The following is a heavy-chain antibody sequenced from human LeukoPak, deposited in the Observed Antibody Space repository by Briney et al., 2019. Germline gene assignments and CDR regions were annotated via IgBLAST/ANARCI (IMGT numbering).Heavy chain of an antibody. D-gene: IGHD2-2*01. CDR3: ARGVPGEYYYYYYYMDV. CDR1: GYTFTGYY. V-gene: IGHV1-2*02. Sequence: ASVKVSCKASGYTFTGYYMHWVRQAPGRGLEWMGWINPNSGGTNYAQKFQGRVTMTRDTSISTAYMELSRLRSDDTAVYYCARGVPGEYYYYYYYMDVWGKGTTVTVSS. J-gene: IGHJ6*03. CDR2: INPNSGGT.